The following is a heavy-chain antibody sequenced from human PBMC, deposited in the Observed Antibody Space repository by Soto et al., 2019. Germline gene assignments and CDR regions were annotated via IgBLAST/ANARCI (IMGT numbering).Heavy chain of an antibody. Sequence: ASVKVSCKASGYTFTGYYMHWVRQAPGQGLEWMGWINPNSGGTNYAQKFQGRVTMTRDTSISTAYMELSRLRSDDTAVYYCARDLGYCTNGVCRKYYYYGMDVWGQGTTVTVSS. D-gene: IGHD2-8*01. CDR3: ARDLGYCTNGVCRKYYYYGMDV. J-gene: IGHJ6*02. V-gene: IGHV1-2*02. CDR2: INPNSGGT. CDR1: GYTFTGYY.